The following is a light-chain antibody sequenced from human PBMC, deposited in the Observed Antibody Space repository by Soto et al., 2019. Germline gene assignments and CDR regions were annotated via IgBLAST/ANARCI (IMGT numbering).Light chain of an antibody. CDR2: DAS. CDR1: QTVRNNY. V-gene: IGKV3-20*01. CDR3: QQFSSYPLT. J-gene: IGKJ4*01. Sequence: EIVMTQSPATLSVYPGERATLSCRASQTVRNNYLAWYQQKPGQAPRLLIYDASSRATGIPDRFSGGGSGTDFTLTISRLEPEDFAVYYCQQFSSYPLTFGGGTKVDIK.